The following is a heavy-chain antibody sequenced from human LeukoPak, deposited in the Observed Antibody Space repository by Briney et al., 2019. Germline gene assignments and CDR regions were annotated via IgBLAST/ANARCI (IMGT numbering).Heavy chain of an antibody. J-gene: IGHJ4*02. D-gene: IGHD3-10*01. Sequence: ASVKVSCKASGYTFTGYYMHWVRQAPGQGLEWMGWINPNSGGTNYAQKFQGRVTMTRDTSISTAYMELSSLRSEDTAVYYCARVPSMVRGVMSRGLFDYWGQGTLVTVSS. CDR3: ARVPSMVRGVMSRGLFDY. V-gene: IGHV1-2*02. CDR1: GYTFTGYY. CDR2: INPNSGGT.